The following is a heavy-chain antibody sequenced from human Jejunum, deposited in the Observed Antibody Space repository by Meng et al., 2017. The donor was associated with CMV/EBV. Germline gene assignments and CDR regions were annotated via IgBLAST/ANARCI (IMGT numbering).Heavy chain of an antibody. Sequence: SDVMHWVRQAPGKGLVWVARISHDGTITTYVDSVKGRFTISRDDSRNTLYLQMNSLRAEDTAVYYCARALLPTRQLAGTLYPDSWGQGTRVTVSS. J-gene: IGHJ4*02. D-gene: IGHD6-19*01. CDR1: SDV. CDR2: ISHDGTIT. CDR3: ARALLPTRQLAGTLYPDS. V-gene: IGHV3-74*03.